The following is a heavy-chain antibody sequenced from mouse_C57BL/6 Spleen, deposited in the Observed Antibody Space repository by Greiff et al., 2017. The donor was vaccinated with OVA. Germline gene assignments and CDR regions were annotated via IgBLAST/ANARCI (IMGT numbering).Heavy chain of an antibody. CDR1: GFTFSSYA. CDR3: ARDEAPYDYDVAWFAY. D-gene: IGHD2-4*01. CDR2: ISDGGSYT. V-gene: IGHV5-4*01. J-gene: IGHJ3*01. Sequence: DVKLVESGGGLVKPGGSLKLSCAASGFTFSSYAMSWVRQTPEKRLEWVATISDGGSYTYYPDNVKGRFTISRDNAKNNLYLQMSHLKSEDTAMYYCARDEAPYDYDVAWFAYWGQGTLVTVSA.